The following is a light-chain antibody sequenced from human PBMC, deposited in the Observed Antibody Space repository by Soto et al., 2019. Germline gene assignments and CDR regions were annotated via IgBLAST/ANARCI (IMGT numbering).Light chain of an antibody. V-gene: IGLV2-23*01. CDR2: EGS. Sequence: QSALTQSASVSGSPGQSITISCTGTSSDVGSYNLVSWYQQFPGKAPKLMIYEGSRRPSGVSNRFSASKSGNTASLIISGLQAEDEADYYCCSYAGAATYVFGTGTKLTVL. J-gene: IGLJ1*01. CDR1: SSDVGSYNL. CDR3: CSYAGAATYV.